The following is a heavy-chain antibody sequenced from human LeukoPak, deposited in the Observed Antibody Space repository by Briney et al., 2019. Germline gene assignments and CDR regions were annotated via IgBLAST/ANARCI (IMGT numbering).Heavy chain of an antibody. V-gene: IGHV1-69*05. CDR3: ARRGYSHGYPHRPFDP. Sequence: SVKVSCKASGGTFSSYAISWVRQAPGQGLEWMGGIIPIFGTANYAQKFQGRVTITTDESTSTAYMELGSLRSEDTAVYYCARRGYSHGYPHRPFDPWGQGTLVTVSS. J-gene: IGHJ5*02. CDR1: GGTFSSYA. CDR2: IIPIFGTA. D-gene: IGHD5-18*01.